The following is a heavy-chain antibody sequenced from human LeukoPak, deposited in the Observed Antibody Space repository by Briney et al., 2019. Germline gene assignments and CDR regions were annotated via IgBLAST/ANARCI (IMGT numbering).Heavy chain of an antibody. V-gene: IGHV1-46*01. Sequence: ASVKVSCKASGYTFTSYYMHWVRQAPGQGLEWMGIINPSGGSTSYAQKFQGRVTMTEDTSTDTAYMELSSLRSEDTAVYYCATGSSSSLTHYYYYMDVWGKGTTVTVSS. J-gene: IGHJ6*03. CDR3: ATGSSSSLTHYYYYMDV. CDR2: INPSGGST. D-gene: IGHD6-6*01. CDR1: GYTFTSYY.